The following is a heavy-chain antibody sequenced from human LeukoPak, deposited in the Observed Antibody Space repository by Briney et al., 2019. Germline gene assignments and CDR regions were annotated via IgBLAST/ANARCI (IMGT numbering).Heavy chain of an antibody. V-gene: IGHV1-46*01. D-gene: IGHD7-27*01. CDR3: ARDWGASNYFDY. CDR1: GYTFTGYY. J-gene: IGHJ4*02. Sequence: GASVKVSCKASGYTFTGYYMHWVRQAPGQGLEWMGLISPNGGSTRLAQKFQGRVTMTSDMATSTVYMELSSLRSEDAAVYYCARDWGASNYFDYWGQGSLIIVSS. CDR2: ISPNGGST.